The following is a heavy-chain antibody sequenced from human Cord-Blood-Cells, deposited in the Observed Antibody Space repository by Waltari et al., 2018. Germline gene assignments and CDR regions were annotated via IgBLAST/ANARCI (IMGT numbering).Heavy chain of an antibody. J-gene: IGHJ4*02. D-gene: IGHD1-26*01. CDR1: GGSINSSSYP. CDR2: IYYSGST. CDR3: ASHEWELLPGDDY. V-gene: IGHV4-39*01. Sequence: QLQLQESGPGLVKPSETLSFTCTVSGGSINSSSYPWGWLRQPPGKGLEWIGNIYYSGSTYYNPSLKSRVTISVDTSKNQFSLKLSSVTAADTAVYYCASHEWELLPGDDYWGQGTLVTVSS.